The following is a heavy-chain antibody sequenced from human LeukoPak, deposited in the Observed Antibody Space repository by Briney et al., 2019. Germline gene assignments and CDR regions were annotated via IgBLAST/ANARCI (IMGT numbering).Heavy chain of an antibody. CDR2: FDPEDGET. Sequence: ASVKVSCTVAGYTLTESSMHWVRQAPGKGLEWMGGFDPEDGETIYAQKFQGRVTMTEDTSTDTAYMELSSLRSEDTAVYYCATVFTSYYYDSSGYYNFDYWGQGTLVTVSS. D-gene: IGHD3-22*01. J-gene: IGHJ4*02. CDR1: GYTLTESS. V-gene: IGHV1-24*01. CDR3: ATVFTSYYYDSSGYYNFDY.